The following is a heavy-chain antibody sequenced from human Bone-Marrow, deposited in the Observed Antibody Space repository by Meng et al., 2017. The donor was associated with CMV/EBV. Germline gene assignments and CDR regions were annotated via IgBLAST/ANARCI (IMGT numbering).Heavy chain of an antibody. CDR2: IKQDGSEK. J-gene: IGHJ6*02. CDR3: ARDTYSNYVPPHYYYYGMDV. V-gene: IGHV3-7*01. Sequence: GESLKISCAAPGFTFSSYWMSWVRQAPGKGLEWVANIKQDGSEKYYVDSVKGRFTISRDNAKNSLYLQMNSLRAEDTAVYYCARDTYSNYVPPHYYYYGMDVWGQGTTVTVSS. D-gene: IGHD4-11*01. CDR1: GFTFSSYW.